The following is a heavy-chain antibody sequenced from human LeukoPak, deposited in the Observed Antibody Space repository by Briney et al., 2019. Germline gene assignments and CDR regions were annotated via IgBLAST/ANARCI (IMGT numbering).Heavy chain of an antibody. V-gene: IGHV4-34*01. Sequence: SETLSLTCSVSGASISSYYWSWIRQPPGKGLEWIGEINHSGSTNYNPSLKSRVTISVDTSKNQFSLKLSSVTAADTAVYYCARGLHVEMALFPYLDYWGQGTLVTVSS. D-gene: IGHD5-24*01. CDR3: ARGLHVEMALFPYLDY. CDR1: GASISSYY. J-gene: IGHJ4*02. CDR2: INHSGST.